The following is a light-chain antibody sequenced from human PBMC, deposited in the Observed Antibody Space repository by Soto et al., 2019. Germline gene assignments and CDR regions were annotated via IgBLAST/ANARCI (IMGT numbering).Light chain of an antibody. Sequence: EIVLTQSPGTLSLSPGERATLTCRASQSVTSNFLAWYQQIPGQAPRLLMYGASSRATGIPDRFIGSGSGTEFNLTISRLEPEDFALYYCQQYGSSPLTFGPGTKVDIK. CDR1: QSVTSNF. CDR2: GAS. CDR3: QQYGSSPLT. V-gene: IGKV3-20*01. J-gene: IGKJ3*01.